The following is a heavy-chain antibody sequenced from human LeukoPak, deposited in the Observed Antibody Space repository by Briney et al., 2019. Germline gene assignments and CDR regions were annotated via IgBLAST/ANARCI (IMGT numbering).Heavy chain of an antibody. Sequence: AGSLRLSCAASGVAFANAWMTWVRHAPGPGMGWLGRIKSKNNGGTIDYAAPVGGRFHISRDDSKNTLYLQMNSLKPEDTAVYYCTTPGGSGQGYFDYWGRGTRVTVSS. CDR1: GVAFANAW. CDR2: IKSKNNGGTI. D-gene: IGHD3-16*01. V-gene: IGHV3-15*01. J-gene: IGHJ4*02. CDR3: TTPGGSGQGYFDY.